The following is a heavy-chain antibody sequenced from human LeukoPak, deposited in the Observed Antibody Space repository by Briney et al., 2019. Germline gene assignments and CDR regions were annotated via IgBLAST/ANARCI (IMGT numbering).Heavy chain of an antibody. V-gene: IGHV4-59*10. CDR3: ARVTGYMIEDYFDY. J-gene: IGHJ4*02. CDR1: GGSFSGYY. Sequence: SETLSLTCAVYGGSFSGYYWNWIRQPAGKGLEWIGRVYTSDNADYNPSLRSRVSMSVDTSQNQFSLKLSSVTAADTAVYFCARVTGYMIEDYFDYWGQGTLVTVSS. CDR2: VYTSDNA. D-gene: IGHD3-22*01.